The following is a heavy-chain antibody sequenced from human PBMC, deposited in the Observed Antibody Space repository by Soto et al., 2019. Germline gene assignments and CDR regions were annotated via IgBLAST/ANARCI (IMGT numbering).Heavy chain of an antibody. J-gene: IGHJ5*02. CDR2: VISDGNTI. CDR3: ATAEVDH. Sequence: GSLRLSCAASGFTFGDHWMHWVRQAPGKGLEWVSRVISDGNTIDYADSVKGRFTVSRDNAKSTLYLQMNSLRAEDTAVYYCATAEVDHWGPGTLVTVSS. V-gene: IGHV3-74*01. CDR1: GFTFGDHW.